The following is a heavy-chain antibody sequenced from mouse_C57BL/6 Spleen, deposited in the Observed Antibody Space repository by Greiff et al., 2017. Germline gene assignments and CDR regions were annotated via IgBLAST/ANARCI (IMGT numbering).Heavy chain of an antibody. CDR1: GYTFTSYW. V-gene: IGHV1-59*01. CDR3: ARSRTAQALYYFDY. CDR2: IDPSDSYT. Sequence: VQLQQPGAELVRPGTSVKLSCKASGYTFTSYWMHWVKQRPGQGLEWIGVIDPSDSYTNYNQKFKGKATLTVDTSSSTAYMQLSSLTSEDSAVYYCARSRTAQALYYFDYWGQGTTLTVSS. D-gene: IGHD3-2*02. J-gene: IGHJ2*01.